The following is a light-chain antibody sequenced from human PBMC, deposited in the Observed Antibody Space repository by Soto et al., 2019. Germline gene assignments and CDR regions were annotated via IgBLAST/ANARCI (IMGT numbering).Light chain of an antibody. V-gene: IGKV1-39*01. CDR2: AAS. CDR3: QQTYRNPHT. Sequence: DIQMTQSPSSLSASVGDRVTITCRASQSISNYLNWYQQRPGRAPKLLIFAASSLQSGAPSRFNGRGSGTDFTLTISSLQSEDFATYYCQQTYRNPHTFGQGTKVEVK. CDR1: QSISNY. J-gene: IGKJ1*01.